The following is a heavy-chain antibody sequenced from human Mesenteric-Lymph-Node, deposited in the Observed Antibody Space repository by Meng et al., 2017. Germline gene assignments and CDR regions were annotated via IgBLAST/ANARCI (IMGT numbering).Heavy chain of an antibody. CDR1: GFTFSTYA. Sequence: ESLKISCAASGFTFSTYAMNWVRQAPGKGLEGVSSISDSSSGTYYANSVKGRFTISRDNSNNMLYLQMNSLRAEDTAVYFCANADDSYVPFHYWGQGTLVTVSS. D-gene: IGHD3-10*02. CDR3: ANADDSYVPFHY. J-gene: IGHJ4*02. V-gene: IGHV3-23*01. CDR2: ISDSSSGT.